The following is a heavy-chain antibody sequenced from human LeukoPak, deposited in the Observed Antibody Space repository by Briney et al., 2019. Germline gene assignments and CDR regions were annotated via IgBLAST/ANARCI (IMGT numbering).Heavy chain of an antibody. CDR2: ISSSGSTK. Sequence: GGSLRLSCAASGFTFSDYYMSWIRQAPGKGLEWVSYISSSGSTKYYADSVKGRFTISRDNAKNPLYLQMNSLRAEDTAVYYCARVLGYYDSSGPHFDYWGQGTLVTVSS. V-gene: IGHV3-11*01. D-gene: IGHD3-22*01. J-gene: IGHJ4*02. CDR3: ARVLGYYDSSGPHFDY. CDR1: GFTFSDYY.